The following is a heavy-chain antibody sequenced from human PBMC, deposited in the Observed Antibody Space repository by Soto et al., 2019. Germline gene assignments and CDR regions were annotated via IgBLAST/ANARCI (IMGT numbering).Heavy chain of an antibody. CDR2: ISYDGSNK. Sequence: QVQLVESGGGVVQPGRSLRLSCAASGFTFSSYGMHWVRQAPGKGLEWVAVISYDGSNKYYADSVKGRFTISRDNSKNTXYXXMNSLRAEDTAVYYCAKDRIAVAGTGPYYYYGMDVWGQGTTVTVSS. D-gene: IGHD6-19*01. CDR1: GFTFSSYG. J-gene: IGHJ6*02. V-gene: IGHV3-30*18. CDR3: AKDRIAVAGTGPYYYYGMDV.